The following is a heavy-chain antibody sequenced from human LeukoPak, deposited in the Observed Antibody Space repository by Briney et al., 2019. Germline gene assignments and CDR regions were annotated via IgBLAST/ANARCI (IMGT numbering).Heavy chain of an antibody. CDR1: GGSISSHF. CDR2: LYYSGTT. Sequence: SDTLSLTRTLSGGSISSHFWRSPPQPPAQGLESLRYLYYSGTTNYNPPLKSRVPISVDTSKNQCSLKLSSVTAANTAVDYCARHGSAGGLRPSSGWYRSGFDYWGQGTLITVSS. CDR3: ARHGSAGGLRPSSGWYRSGFDY. J-gene: IGHJ4*02. D-gene: IGHD6-19*01. V-gene: IGHV4-59*08.